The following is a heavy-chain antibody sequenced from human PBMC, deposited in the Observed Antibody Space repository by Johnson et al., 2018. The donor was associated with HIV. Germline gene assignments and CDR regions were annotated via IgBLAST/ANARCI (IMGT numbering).Heavy chain of an antibody. CDR3: VRDQGYYDSSGYPDAFDI. Sequence: VQLVESGGGVVQPGRSLRLSCAASGFTFSSYAMHWVRQAPGKGLEWVSLIYRDNSTYYADSVKGRFTISRDNSKNTLYLQMNGLRAEDTGLYYCVRDQGYYDSSGYPDAFDIWGQGTMVTVSS. D-gene: IGHD3-22*01. V-gene: IGHV3-66*01. J-gene: IGHJ3*02. CDR2: IYRDNST. CDR1: GFTFSSYA.